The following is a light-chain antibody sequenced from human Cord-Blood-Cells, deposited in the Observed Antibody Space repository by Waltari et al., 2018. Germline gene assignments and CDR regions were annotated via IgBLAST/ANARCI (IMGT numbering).Light chain of an antibody. CDR3: SSYTSSSTYV. CDR2: EVS. Sequence: QSALTQPASVSGSPGQSITISCTGTSSDVGGYNYVSWYQQHPGKAPKPRIYEVSNRPSRVSNRFSGSKSGNTASLTIAGLQAEDEADYYCSSYTSSSTYVFGTGTKVTVL. V-gene: IGLV2-14*01. CDR1: SSDVGGYNY. J-gene: IGLJ1*01.